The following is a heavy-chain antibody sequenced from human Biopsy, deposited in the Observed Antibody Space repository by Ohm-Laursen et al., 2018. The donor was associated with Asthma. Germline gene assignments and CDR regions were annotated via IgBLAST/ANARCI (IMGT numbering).Heavy chain of an antibody. J-gene: IGHJ4*02. V-gene: IGHV4-39*01. CDR3: ARHWDWGSFFDY. Sequence: SDTLSLTCTVSGGSMSSSSYYWGWIRQPPGKGLEWMGSISYTGSAYHNPSLKSRVPISVDTSKNHFSLKLSSVTAADTAVYYCARHWDWGSFFDYWGQGTPVTVSS. CDR2: ISYTGSA. CDR1: GGSMSSSSYY. D-gene: IGHD7-27*01.